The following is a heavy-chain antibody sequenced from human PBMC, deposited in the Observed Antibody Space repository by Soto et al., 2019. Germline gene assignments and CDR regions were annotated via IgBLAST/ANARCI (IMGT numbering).Heavy chain of an antibody. CDR1: GFTFSTST. CDR2: ISSSSTYT. D-gene: IGHD2-15*01. J-gene: IGHJ4*02. Sequence: GGSLRLSCAASGFTFSTSTMNWVRQAPGQGLEWVSSISSSSTYTYYAASVKGRFTISRDNAKNSLYLQMNSLRAEDTAVYYSARVGSPGYCSGGYCPPPDYWGQGTLVTVSS. V-gene: IGHV3-21*01. CDR3: ARVGSPGYCSGGYCPPPDY.